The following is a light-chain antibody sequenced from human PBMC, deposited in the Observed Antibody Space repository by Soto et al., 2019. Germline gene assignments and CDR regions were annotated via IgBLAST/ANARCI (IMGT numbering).Light chain of an antibody. J-gene: IGKJ1*01. Sequence: DIQMTQSPSSLSASVGDIVTITCRASQDINNYLAWYQQRPGKVHNLLIYAASTLHSGVTSRFSGSGSGTDFTLTISSLQPEDVATYYCQKYDSAPETFGQGTKVEIK. CDR1: QDINNY. V-gene: IGKV1-27*01. CDR3: QKYDSAPET. CDR2: AAS.